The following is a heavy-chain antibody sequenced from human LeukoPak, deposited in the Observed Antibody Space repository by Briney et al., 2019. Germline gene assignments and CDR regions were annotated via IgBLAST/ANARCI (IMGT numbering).Heavy chain of an antibody. CDR3: AKDRSGRGSSWYVNNWFDP. CDR2: ISGSGGST. Sequence: PGGSLRLSCAASGFTFSSYAMSWVRQAPGKGREWVSAISGSGGSTYYADSVKGRFTISRDNSKNTLYLQMNSLRAEDTAVYYCAKDRSGRGSSWYVNNWFDPWGQGTLVTVSS. V-gene: IGHV3-23*01. CDR1: GFTFSSYA. J-gene: IGHJ5*02. D-gene: IGHD6-13*01.